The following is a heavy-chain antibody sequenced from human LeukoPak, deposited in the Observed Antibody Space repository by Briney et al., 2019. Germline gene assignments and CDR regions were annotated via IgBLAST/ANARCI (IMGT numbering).Heavy chain of an antibody. V-gene: IGHV3-21*01. Sequence: GGSLRLSCAASGFTFSSYSMNWVRQAPGKGLEWVSSISSSSSYIYYADSVKGRFTISRDNAKSSLYLQMNSLRAEDTTVYYCARAQYSYGHPRKYYFDYWGQGTLVTVSS. D-gene: IGHD5-18*01. CDR2: ISSSSSYI. CDR1: GFTFSSYS. J-gene: IGHJ4*02. CDR3: ARAQYSYGHPRKYYFDY.